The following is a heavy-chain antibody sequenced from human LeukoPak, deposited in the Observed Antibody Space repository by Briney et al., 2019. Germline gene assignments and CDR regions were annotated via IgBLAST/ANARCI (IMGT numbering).Heavy chain of an antibody. CDR1: GGSFSSYY. Sequence: PSETLSLTCAVYGGSFSSYYWSWIRQPPGKGLEWIGEINHSGSTNYNPSLKSRVTISVDTSKNQFSLKLSSVTAADTAVYYCARGHYSSSSSRPFDYWGQGTLVTVSS. CDR3: ARGHYSSSSSRPFDY. J-gene: IGHJ4*02. V-gene: IGHV4-34*01. D-gene: IGHD6-6*01. CDR2: INHSGST.